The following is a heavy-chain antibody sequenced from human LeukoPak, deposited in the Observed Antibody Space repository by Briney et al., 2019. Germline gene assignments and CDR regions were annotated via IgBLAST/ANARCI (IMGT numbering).Heavy chain of an antibody. CDR1: GYTFTTYW. CDR3: AASSLFSLPFDW. CDR2: IYPGDSDT. D-gene: IGHD3-16*01. J-gene: IGHJ4*02. Sequence: GESLKIYCKASGYTFTTYWIGWVRQMPGKGLEWMGLIYPGDSDTRYSPSFQGRVTMSVDNSINTAYLQWSSLKAADTAMYYYAASSLFSLPFDWWGQGTLVTVSS. V-gene: IGHV5-51*01.